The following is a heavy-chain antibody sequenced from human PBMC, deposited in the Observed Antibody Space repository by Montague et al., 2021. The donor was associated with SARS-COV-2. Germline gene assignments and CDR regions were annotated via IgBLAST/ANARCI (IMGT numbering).Heavy chain of an antibody. Sequence: SETLSLTCTVSGGSISAYYWNWIRQFPGKGLEWIGYIDYSGSTNXNPSLQSRVIISVDRSKIQFSLKLNPVTAADTAIYYCARLPYDNSYGMDVWGQGTTVTVSS. CDR2: IDYSGST. V-gene: IGHV4-59*01. J-gene: IGHJ6*02. CDR3: ARLPYDNSYGMDV. CDR1: GGSISAYY. D-gene: IGHD3-9*01.